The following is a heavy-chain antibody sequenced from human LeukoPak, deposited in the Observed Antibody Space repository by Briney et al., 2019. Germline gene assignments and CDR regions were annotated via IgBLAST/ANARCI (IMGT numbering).Heavy chain of an antibody. CDR2: INHSGST. D-gene: IGHD6-19*01. J-gene: IGHJ6*03. V-gene: IGHV4-34*01. CDR3: ARDTGLGYYYYMDV. Sequence: SETLSLTCAVYGGSFSGYYWSWIRQPPGKGLEWIGEINHSGSTNYNPFLKSRVTISVDTSKNQFSLKLSSVTAADTAVYYCARDTGLGYYYYMDVWGKGTTVTVSS. CDR1: GGSFSGYY.